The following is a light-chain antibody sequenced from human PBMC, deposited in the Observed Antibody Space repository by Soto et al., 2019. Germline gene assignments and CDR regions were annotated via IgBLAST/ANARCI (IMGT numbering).Light chain of an antibody. J-gene: IGKJ5*01. V-gene: IGKV3-15*01. CDR3: KQENSWSLLT. CDR2: GAS. Sequence: EIVMTQSPATLSVSPGESATLSCRASQSVNSNLAWYQHIPGQAPRLLIYGASTRATGIPARFSGVGSGTDFTLTIRSLQSDAFAVYYCKQENSWSLLTFGQGTRLEIK. CDR1: QSVNSN.